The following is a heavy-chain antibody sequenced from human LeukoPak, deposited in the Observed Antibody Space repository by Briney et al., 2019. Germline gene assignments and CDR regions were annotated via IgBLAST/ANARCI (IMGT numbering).Heavy chain of an antibody. J-gene: IGHJ1*01. CDR3: ARGRRLVGSEYFQH. D-gene: IGHD2-8*02. Sequence: PSETLSLTCSVSGGSISSGGFYWAWIRQPPGRGLEWIGSVYYSGATYYSPSLKGRVTISEDTSKNQFSLKLSSVTAADTAVYYCARGRRLVGSEYFQHWGQGTLVTVSS. CDR1: GGSISSGGFY. CDR2: VYYSGAT. V-gene: IGHV4-39*01.